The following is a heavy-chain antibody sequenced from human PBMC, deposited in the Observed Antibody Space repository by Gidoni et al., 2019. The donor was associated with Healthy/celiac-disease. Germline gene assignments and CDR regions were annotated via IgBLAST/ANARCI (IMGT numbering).Heavy chain of an antibody. V-gene: IGHV4-34*01. Sequence: QVQLQQWGAGLLKPSETLSLTCAVYGGSFSGYYWSWIRQPPGKGLEWIGEINHSGSTNYNPSLKSRVTISVDTSKNQFSLKLSSVTAADTAVYYCARKAAAGPAPFDYWGQGTLVTVSS. CDR2: INHSGST. D-gene: IGHD6-13*01. CDR3: ARKAAAGPAPFDY. J-gene: IGHJ4*02. CDR1: GGSFSGYY.